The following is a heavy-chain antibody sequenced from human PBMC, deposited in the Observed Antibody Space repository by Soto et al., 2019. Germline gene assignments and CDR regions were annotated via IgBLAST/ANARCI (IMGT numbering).Heavy chain of an antibody. J-gene: IGHJ6*02. CDR2: IDWDDDK. CDR3: ARIRSGVYDFWSGYRLGMDV. D-gene: IGHD3-3*01. Sequence: SGPTLVNPPQTLTLTCTFSGFSLSTSGMCVSWIRQPPGKALEWLALIDWDDDKYYSTSLKTRLTISKDTSKNQVVLTMTNMDPVDTATYYCARIRSGVYDFWSGYRLGMDVWGQGTTVTVSS. CDR1: GFSLSTSGMC. V-gene: IGHV2-70*01.